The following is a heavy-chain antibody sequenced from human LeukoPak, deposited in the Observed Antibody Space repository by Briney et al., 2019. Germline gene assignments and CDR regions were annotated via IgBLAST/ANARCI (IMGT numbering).Heavy chain of an antibody. Sequence: GGSLRLSSAASGFTVSTNYMTWIRQAPGKGLEWVSVMYTLGNTNYADSVRGRFTISRDTSKNTLYLQMNSLRAEDTAVYYCAGYGGSYPYYMDVWGKGTTVTISS. CDR3: AGYGGSYPYYMDV. D-gene: IGHD1-26*01. V-gene: IGHV3-66*01. CDR2: MYTLGNT. CDR1: GFTVSTNY. J-gene: IGHJ6*03.